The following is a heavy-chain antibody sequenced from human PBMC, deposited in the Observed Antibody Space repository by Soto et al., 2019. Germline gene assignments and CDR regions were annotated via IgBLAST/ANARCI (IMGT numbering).Heavy chain of an antibody. V-gene: IGHV3-73*02. CDR3: TTQKAGTSDD. J-gene: IGHJ4*02. CDR1: GFTFSGSA. D-gene: IGHD6-19*01. Sequence: VQLVESGGGLVQPGGSLKLSCAASGFTFSGSAMHWVRQASGKGLEWVGRIRSKANSYATAYAASVKGRFTISRDDSKNTAYLQMNSLKTEDTAVYYCTTQKAGTSDDWGQGTLVTVSS. CDR2: IRSKANSYAT.